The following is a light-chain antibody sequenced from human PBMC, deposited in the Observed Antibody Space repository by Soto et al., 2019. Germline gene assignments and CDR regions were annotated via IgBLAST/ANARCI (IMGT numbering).Light chain of an antibody. Sequence: QSVLTQSPSASGTPGQRVTISCSGSSSSFKTNSVQWFQQLPGTAPKLLIHNNNQRPSGVPDRFSGSKSGTSASLAISGLKSEDEGDYYCATWDAFLGWVFGGGTKLTVL. V-gene: IGLV1-44*01. CDR2: NNN. CDR3: ATWDAFLGWV. J-gene: IGLJ3*02. CDR1: SSSFKTNS.